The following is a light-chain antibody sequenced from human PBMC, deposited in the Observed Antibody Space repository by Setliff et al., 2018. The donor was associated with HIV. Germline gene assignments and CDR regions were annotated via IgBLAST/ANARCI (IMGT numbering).Light chain of an antibody. V-gene: IGLV2-14*01. J-gene: IGLJ1*01. CDR2: EVN. CDR1: SSDVGGYNY. CDR3: SSYAITNTLP. Sequence: QSALAQPASVSGSPGQSITISCTGTSSDVGGYNYVAWYQQHPGKAPKLMIYEVNNRPSGVSNRFSGSKSGNTASLTISGLRTEDEGDYYCSSYAITNTLPFGTGTKVPS.